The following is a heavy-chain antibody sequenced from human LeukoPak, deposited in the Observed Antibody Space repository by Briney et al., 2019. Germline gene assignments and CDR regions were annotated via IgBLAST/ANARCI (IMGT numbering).Heavy chain of an antibody. J-gene: IGHJ4*02. D-gene: IGHD2-8*01. CDR3: ARDSGGRGGYCTNGLCYPRFFDY. V-gene: IGHV1-2*02. CDR2: INPNSGGT. Sequence: GSVTVSCKASGYTFTGYYMHWVRPAPGQGLEWMGWINPNSGGTNYAQKFQGRVTMTRDTSISTAYMELSRLRSDDTAVYYCARDSGGRGGYCTNGLCYPRFFDYGGQESAGTVSS. CDR1: GYTFTGYY.